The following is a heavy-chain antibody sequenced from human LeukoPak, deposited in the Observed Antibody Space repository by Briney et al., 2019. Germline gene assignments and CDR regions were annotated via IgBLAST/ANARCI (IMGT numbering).Heavy chain of an antibody. V-gene: IGHV4-31*03. CDR1: GGSISSGGYY. CDR2: IYYSGST. CDR3: ARAQTYYGSGSYLY. J-gene: IGHJ4*02. Sequence: SQTLSLTCTVSGGSISSGGYYGSWIRQHPGKGLEWIGYIYYSGSTYYNPSLKSRVTISVDTSKNQFSLKLSSVTAADTAVYYCARAQTYYGSGSYLYWGQGTLVTVSS. D-gene: IGHD3-10*01.